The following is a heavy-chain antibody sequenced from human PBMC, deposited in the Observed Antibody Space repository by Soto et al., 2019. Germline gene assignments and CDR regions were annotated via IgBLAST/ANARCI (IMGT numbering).Heavy chain of an antibody. D-gene: IGHD3-10*01. CDR2: IYHSGST. V-gene: IGHV4-4*02. CDR3: ARDQNGSGNYYTRYFDY. Sequence: SETLSLTCAVSGGSINSRYWWSWVRQSPGKGLEWIGEIYHSGSTNYNPSLKSRVTISVDKSKNQFSLNLSSVTAADTAVYYCARDQNGSGNYYTRYFDYWGQGTLXTVSS. CDR1: GGSINSRYW. J-gene: IGHJ4*02.